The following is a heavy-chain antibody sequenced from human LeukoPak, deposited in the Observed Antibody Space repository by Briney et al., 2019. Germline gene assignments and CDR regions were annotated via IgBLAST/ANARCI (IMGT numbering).Heavy chain of an antibody. D-gene: IGHD3-22*01. CDR3: ARERTVVVITGGWFDP. CDR2: IYTSGST. Sequence: SETLSLTCTVSGGSISSYYCGWIRQPAGKGLEWIGRIYTSGSTNYNPSLKSRVTMSVDTSKNQFSLKLSSVTAAHTAVYYCARERTVVVITGGWFDPWGQGTLVTVSS. V-gene: IGHV4-4*07. J-gene: IGHJ5*02. CDR1: GGSISSYY.